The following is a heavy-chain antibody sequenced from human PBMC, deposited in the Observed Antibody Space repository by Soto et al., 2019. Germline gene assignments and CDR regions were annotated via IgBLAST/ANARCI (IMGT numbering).Heavy chain of an antibody. V-gene: IGHV3-30-3*01. CDR1: GFTFSSYA. CDR2: ISYDGSNK. J-gene: IGHJ5*02. CDR3: ARDRLLLWFGEFEL. Sequence: LRLSCAASGFTFSSYAMHWVRQAPGKGLEWVAVISYDGSNKYYADSVKGRFTISRDNSKNTLYLQMNSLRAEDTAVYYCARDRLLLWFGEFELWGQGTLVTVSS. D-gene: IGHD3-10*01.